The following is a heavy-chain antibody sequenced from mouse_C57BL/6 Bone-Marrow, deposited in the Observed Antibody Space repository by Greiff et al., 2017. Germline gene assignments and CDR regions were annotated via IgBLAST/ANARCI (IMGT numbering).Heavy chain of an antibody. CDR1: RFTFSSYA. V-gene: IGHV5-9-1*02. D-gene: IGHD3-2*02. Sequence: EVKLVESGEGLVKRGGSGKQTCAAKRFTFSSYAMSWVRQTPEKRLEWVAYISSGGDYIYYADTVKGRFTISRDNARNTLYLQMSSLKSEDTAMYYCTRDSSGYDAMDYWGQGTSVTVSS. CDR2: ISSGGDYI. CDR3: TRDSSGYDAMDY. J-gene: IGHJ4*01.